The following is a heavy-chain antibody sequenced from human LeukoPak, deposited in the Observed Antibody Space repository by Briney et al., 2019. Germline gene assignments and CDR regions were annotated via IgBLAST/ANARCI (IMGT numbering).Heavy chain of an antibody. D-gene: IGHD2-2*01. Sequence: PGGSLRLSCAASGFAFSSFEMNWVRQAPGKGLEWVSYISSSDSTLYYADSVKGRFTISRDNAKNSLYLQMNSLRAEDTALYYCARDQDCSSASCYDGPYYFDYWGQGTLVTVSS. CDR1: GFAFSSFE. J-gene: IGHJ4*02. CDR3: ARDQDCSSASCYDGPYYFDY. V-gene: IGHV3-48*03. CDR2: ISSSDSTL.